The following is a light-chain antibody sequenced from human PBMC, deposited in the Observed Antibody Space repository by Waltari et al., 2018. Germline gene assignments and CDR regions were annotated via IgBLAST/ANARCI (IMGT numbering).Light chain of an antibody. J-gene: IGKJ4*01. CDR3: QQRSSLLPVT. V-gene: IGKV3-11*01. CDR1: QNVDNY. Sequence: EIVLTQSPGTVSLSPGERATLSCRASQNVDNYVAWYQQRPGQTHKLLIYDASNRATGVPARFSGSGSGTDFTLTISGLEPEDFAVYYCQQRSSLLPVTFGGGTKVEIK. CDR2: DAS.